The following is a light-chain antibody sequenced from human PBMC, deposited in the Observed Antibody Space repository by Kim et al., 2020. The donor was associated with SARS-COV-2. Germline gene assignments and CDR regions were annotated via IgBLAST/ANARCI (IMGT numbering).Light chain of an antibody. CDR3: QAWDSSTFWV. CDR1: KLGDQY. Sequence: SYELTQPPSVSVSPGQTASITCSGDKLGDQYACWYQQKPGQSPVLVMYQDSKRPSGIPERFSGSNSGNTATLTISGTQAMDEADYSCQAWDSSTFWVFGGGTQLTVL. V-gene: IGLV3-1*01. J-gene: IGLJ3*02. CDR2: QDS.